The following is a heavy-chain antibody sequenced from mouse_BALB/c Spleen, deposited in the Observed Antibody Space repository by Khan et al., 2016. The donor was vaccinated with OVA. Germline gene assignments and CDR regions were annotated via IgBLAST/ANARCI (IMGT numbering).Heavy chain of an antibody. Sequence: VQLQQSGAELVKPGASVKLSCKASGYTFTSYYMYWVKQRPGQGLEWIGGINPSNGGTNFNEKFKSKATLTVDKSSSTAYMQLSSLPSEDSAVKYSTRGGACATRISWFAYWGQGTLVTVSA. CDR2: INPSNGGT. V-gene: IGHV1S81*02. J-gene: IGHJ3*01. CDR1: GYTFTSYY. CDR3: TRGGACATRISWFAY. D-gene: IGHD2-4*01.